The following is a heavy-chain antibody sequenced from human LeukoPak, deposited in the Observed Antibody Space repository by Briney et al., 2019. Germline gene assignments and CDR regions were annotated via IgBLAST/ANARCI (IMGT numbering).Heavy chain of an antibody. Sequence: ASVKVSSKATSRISWVRQAPGQGLEWMGWIGTYGGDTYYAQKFQGRITVTTDTSTSTVYMELRNLRSDDTAVYYCARDLWNFYDDSGYNRDFDSWGQGTLVTVSS. J-gene: IGHJ5*01. CDR1: TSR. CDR2: IGTYGGDT. V-gene: IGHV1-18*01. D-gene: IGHD3-22*01. CDR3: ARDLWNFYDDSGYNRDFDS.